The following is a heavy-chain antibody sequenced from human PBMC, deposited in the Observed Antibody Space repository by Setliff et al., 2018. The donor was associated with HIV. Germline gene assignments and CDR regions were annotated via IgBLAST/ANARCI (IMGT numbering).Heavy chain of an antibody. CDR3: ATVVPAAHFDY. Sequence: SETLSLTCTVSGDSISSGNFYWSWIRQHPGKGLEWIGYISYSGSTYYNPSLKSRVTISVDSSKSQFSLNLSSVTVADTAVYYCATVVPAAHFDYWGQGTLVTVSS. V-gene: IGHV4-31*03. J-gene: IGHJ4*02. CDR2: ISYSGST. CDR1: GDSISSGNFY. D-gene: IGHD2-2*01.